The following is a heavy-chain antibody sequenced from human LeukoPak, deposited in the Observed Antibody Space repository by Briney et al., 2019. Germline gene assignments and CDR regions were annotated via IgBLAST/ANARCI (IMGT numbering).Heavy chain of an antibody. D-gene: IGHD4-17*01. J-gene: IGHJ4*02. Sequence: SETLSLTCAVYGGSFSGYYWSWIRQPPGKGLEWIGEINHSGSTNYNPSLKSRVTISVGTSKKQFSLKLSSMTAADTAVHYCARATTNYGDYSSYYFDYWGQGTRVTVSS. CDR3: ARATTNYGDYSSYYFDY. CDR1: GGSFSGYY. V-gene: IGHV4-34*01. CDR2: INHSGST.